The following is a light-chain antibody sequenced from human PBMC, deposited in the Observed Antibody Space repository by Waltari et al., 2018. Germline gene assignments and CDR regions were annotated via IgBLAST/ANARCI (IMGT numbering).Light chain of an antibody. V-gene: IGLV2-23*02. CDR2: AVT. CDR1: SRHVRSSTY. J-gene: IGLJ1*01. Sequence: QSALTQPASVSGSPGQSITLTCTGTSRHVRSSTYVSWYQQYPGKAPKLLIYAVTQRPSGVSDRFSGSKSGNTASLTISGLQAEDEADYYCCSYAGDSLYVFGTGTTVTV. CDR3: CSYAGDSLYV.